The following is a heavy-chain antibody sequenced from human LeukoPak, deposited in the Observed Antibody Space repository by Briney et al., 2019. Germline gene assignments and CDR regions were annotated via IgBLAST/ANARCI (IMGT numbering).Heavy chain of an antibody. J-gene: IGHJ4*02. CDR3: ARRGYCSGGRCYDIFDY. Sequence: TGGSLRLSCAASGFTFSSYWMHWVRQAPGKGLVWVSHINSDGSSTSYADSVKGRFTISRDNAKNTLYLQMNSLRAEDTAVYYCARRGYCSGGRCYDIFDYWGQGTLVTVSS. CDR2: INSDGSST. V-gene: IGHV3-74*01. D-gene: IGHD2-15*01. CDR1: GFTFSSYW.